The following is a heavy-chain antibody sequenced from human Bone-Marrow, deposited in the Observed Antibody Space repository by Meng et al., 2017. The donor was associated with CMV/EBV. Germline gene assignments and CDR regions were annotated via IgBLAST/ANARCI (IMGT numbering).Heavy chain of an antibody. CDR1: GGSVSSGSYY. J-gene: IGHJ5*02. CDR3: ARVSIFGVVPNWFDP. CDR2: IYYSGST. D-gene: IGHD3-3*01. Sequence: SETLSLTCTVSGGSVSSGSYYWSWIRQPPGKGLEWIGYIYYSGSTNYNPSLKSRVTISVDTSKNQFSLKLSSVTAADTAVYYCARVSIFGVVPNWFDPWGQGPLVTVSS. V-gene: IGHV4-61*01.